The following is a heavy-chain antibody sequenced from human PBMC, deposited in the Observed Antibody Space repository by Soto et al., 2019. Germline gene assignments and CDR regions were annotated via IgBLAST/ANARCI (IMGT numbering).Heavy chain of an antibody. D-gene: IGHD1-26*01. Sequence: ASVKVSFKASGYAFTSYAMHWVRQAPGQSLEWMGWINAGNGNTKYSQKFQGRVTITRDTSASTAYMELRSLRSEDTAVYYCARDWTLRIVGGNNWFDPWGQGTMVTVSS. V-gene: IGHV1-3*01. CDR3: ARDWTLRIVGGNNWFDP. J-gene: IGHJ5*02. CDR2: INAGNGNT. CDR1: GYAFTSYA.